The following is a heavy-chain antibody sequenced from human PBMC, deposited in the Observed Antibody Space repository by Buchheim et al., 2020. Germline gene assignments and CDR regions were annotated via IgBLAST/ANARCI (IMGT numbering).Heavy chain of an antibody. CDR1: GFTFSSYA. Sequence: EVQLLESGGGLVQPGGSLRLSCAASGFTFSSYAMSWVRQAPGKGLEWVSAISGSGGSTYYADSVKGRFTISRDNSKNTLSLQMNSLRAEDTAVYYCAKPNYYDSSGYYYEDYLDYWGQGTL. V-gene: IGHV3-23*01. CDR3: AKPNYYDSSGYYYEDYLDY. CDR2: ISGSGGST. D-gene: IGHD3-22*01. J-gene: IGHJ4*02.